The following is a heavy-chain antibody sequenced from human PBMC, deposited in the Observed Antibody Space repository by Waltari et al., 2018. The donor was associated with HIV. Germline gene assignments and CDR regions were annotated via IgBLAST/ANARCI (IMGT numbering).Heavy chain of an antibody. CDR3: ARYGSGTSFEY. V-gene: IGHV4-38-2*01. D-gene: IGHD3-10*01. CDR2: VYPSGAT. J-gene: IGHJ4*02. CDR1: GYSISRGFY. Sequence: QVQLQESGPGLVKPSEPLSLTCAVSGYSISRGFYWAWIRQPPGEGLVWIGNVYPSGATTYNPSLESRVSISLDSSANKFSLKLTSVTAADTAVYYCARYGSGTSFEYWGQGARVTVSS.